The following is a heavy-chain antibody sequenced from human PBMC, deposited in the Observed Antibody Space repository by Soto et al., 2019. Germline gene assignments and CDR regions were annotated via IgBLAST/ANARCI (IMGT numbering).Heavy chain of an antibody. D-gene: IGHD5-12*01. Sequence: SQTLSLTCAISGDSVSINTASWNWIRQSPSRGLEWLGRTYFRSKWYNDYAVYVKRRIIINPDTSNNQFSLQLNSVTPEETAVYFCAKGDNLGPKTGYAFDPWGQGIMVTVSS. CDR3: AKGDNLGPKTGYAFDP. CDR1: GDSVSINTAS. CDR2: TYFRSKWYN. J-gene: IGHJ5*02. V-gene: IGHV6-1*01.